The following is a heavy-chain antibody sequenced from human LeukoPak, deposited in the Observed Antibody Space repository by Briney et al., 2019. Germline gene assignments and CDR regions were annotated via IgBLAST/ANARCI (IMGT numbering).Heavy chain of an antibody. CDR2: ISGSGGST. CDR3: AKDLAPEDYYGMDV. J-gene: IGHJ6*02. CDR1: GFTFSSYA. V-gene: IGHV3-23*01. Sequence: QPGGSLRLSCAASGFTFSSYAMSWVRQAPGKGLEWVSAISGSGGSTYYADSVKGRFTISRDNSKNTLYLQMNSLRAEDTAVYYCAKDLAPEDYYGMDVWGQGTTVTVSS.